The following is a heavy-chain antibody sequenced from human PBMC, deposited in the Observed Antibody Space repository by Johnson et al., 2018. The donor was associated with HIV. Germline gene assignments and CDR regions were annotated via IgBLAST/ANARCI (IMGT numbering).Heavy chain of an antibody. J-gene: IGHJ3*01. CDR3: TTGCSGGSACL. D-gene: IGHD2-15*01. V-gene: IGHV3-11*01. Sequence: QVQLVESGGGVVRPGGSLRLSCAASGFTFSDYYMSWIRQAPGKGLEWVSYISSSGSTIYYADSVKGRFTISRDNAKNSLYLQMNSLKTEDTAVYYCTTGCSGGSACLWGQGTMVTVSS. CDR1: GFTFSDYY. CDR2: ISSSGSTI.